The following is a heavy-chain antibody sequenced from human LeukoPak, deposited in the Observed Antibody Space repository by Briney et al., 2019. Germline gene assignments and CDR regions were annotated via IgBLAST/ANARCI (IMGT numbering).Heavy chain of an antibody. D-gene: IGHD6-6*01. CDR3: ARSPPAYSSSPSNYYYYYMDV. CDR2: INPNSGGT. V-gene: IGHV1-2*02. J-gene: IGHJ6*03. CDR1: GYTFTGYY. Sequence: ASVKVSCKASGYTFTGYYMHWVRQAPGQGLEWMGWINPNSGGTNYAQKFQGRVTMTRDTSISTAYMELSRLRSDDTAVYYCARSPPAYSSSPSNYYYYYMDVWGKGTTVTVSS.